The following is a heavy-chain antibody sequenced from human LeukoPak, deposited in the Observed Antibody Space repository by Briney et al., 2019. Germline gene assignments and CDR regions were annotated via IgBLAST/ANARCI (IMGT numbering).Heavy chain of an antibody. D-gene: IGHD6-13*01. J-gene: IGHJ4*02. CDR1: GGSISSSSYY. CDR2: IYYSGST. Sequence: SETLSLTCAVSGGSISSSSYYWGWIRQPPGKGLEWIGSIYYSGSTYYNPSLKSRVTISVDTSKNQFSLKLSSVTAADTAVYYCASRDSSSWYYSDYWGQGTRVTVSS. CDR3: ASRDSSSWYYSDY. V-gene: IGHV4-39*01.